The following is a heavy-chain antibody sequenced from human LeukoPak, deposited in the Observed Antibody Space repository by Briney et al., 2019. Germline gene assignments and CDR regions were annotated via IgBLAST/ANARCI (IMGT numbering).Heavy chain of an antibody. V-gene: IGHV3-7*01. CDR1: GFTFNTYW. CDR3: ARILDSAWGELGY. J-gene: IGHJ4*02. D-gene: IGHD6-19*01. CDR2: VRPDGREQ. Sequence: PGGSLRLSCSASGFTFNTYWMSWVRQAPGKGLQWVANVRPDGREQRYVDSVKGRFTISRDNSKNTLYLQMNSLRAEDTAVYYCARILDSAWGELGYWGQGTLVTVSS.